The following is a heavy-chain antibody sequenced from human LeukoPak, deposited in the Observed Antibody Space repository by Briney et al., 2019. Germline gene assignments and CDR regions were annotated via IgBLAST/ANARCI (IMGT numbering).Heavy chain of an antibody. CDR1: GYSFTSYW. D-gene: IGHD4-11*01. V-gene: IGHV5-51*01. Sequence: GESLKISCKGSGYSFTSYWIGWVRQMPGKGLEWMGIIYPGDSDTRYSPSFQGQVTISAVKSISTAYLQWSSLKASDTAMYYCARHILSYHDYSNPYYFDYWGQGTLVTVSS. CDR2: IYPGDSDT. CDR3: ARHILSYHDYSNPYYFDY. J-gene: IGHJ4*02.